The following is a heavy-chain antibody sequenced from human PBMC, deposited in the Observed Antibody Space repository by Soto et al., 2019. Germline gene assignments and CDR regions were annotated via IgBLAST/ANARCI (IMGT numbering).Heavy chain of an antibody. V-gene: IGHV3-53*01. CDR1: GFTVSSNY. CDR3: ARDGFYYDSSGYQPLDAFDI. Sequence: GGSLRLSCAASGFTVSSNYMSWVRQAPGKGLEWVSVIYSGGSTYYADSVKGRFTISRDNSKNTLYLQMNSLRAEDTAVYYCARDGFYYDSSGYQPLDAFDIWGQGTMVTVSS. J-gene: IGHJ3*02. D-gene: IGHD3-22*01. CDR2: IYSGGST.